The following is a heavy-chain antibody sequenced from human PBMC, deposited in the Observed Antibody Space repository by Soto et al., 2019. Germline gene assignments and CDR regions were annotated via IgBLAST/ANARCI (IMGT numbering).Heavy chain of an antibody. J-gene: IGHJ6*02. CDR1: GGSISSDRYF. CDR3: ARGHTTFGFYYYGLDV. Sequence: QVQLQESGPGLVKPSQTLSLTCTVSGGSISSDRYFWSWVRQHPGKGLEWIAYILNSGSTYFNPSLKSRVTFSVDTSKSQISLNLTSVTAADTAVYYCARGHTTFGFYYYGLDVWGQGTTVIVSS. D-gene: IGHD3-10*01. CDR2: ILNSGST. V-gene: IGHV4-31*03.